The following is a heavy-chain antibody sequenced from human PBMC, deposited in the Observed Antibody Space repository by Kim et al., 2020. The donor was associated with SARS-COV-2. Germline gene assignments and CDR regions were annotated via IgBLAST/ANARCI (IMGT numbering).Heavy chain of an antibody. Sequence: GGSLRLSCAASGFTFSSYGMHWVRQAPGKGLEWVAVISYDGSNKYYADSVKGRFTISRDNSKNTLYLQMNSLRAEDTAVYYCAKDSSTSWTGRNDYWGQG. D-gene: IGHD2-2*01. V-gene: IGHV3-30*18. J-gene: IGHJ4*02. CDR3: AKDSSTSWTGRNDY. CDR1: GFTFSSYG. CDR2: ISYDGSNK.